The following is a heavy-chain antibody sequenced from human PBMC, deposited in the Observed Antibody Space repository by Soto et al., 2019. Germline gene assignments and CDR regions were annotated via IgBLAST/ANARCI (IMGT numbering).Heavy chain of an antibody. J-gene: IGHJ4*02. D-gene: IGHD1-26*01. Sequence: QVQLQESGPGLLKPSETLTLTCTVTRGSVSSQTHFWTWIRQPPGKGLEWIGYKYYSGISNYNPSLPSRVTIVVDTPKNQFSSRVTSVTAGDTAVYYCVREDMSGTYYFDAWGQGALVTVSS. CDR2: KYYSGIS. CDR3: VREDMSGTYYFDA. V-gene: IGHV4-61*01. CDR1: RGSVSSQTHF.